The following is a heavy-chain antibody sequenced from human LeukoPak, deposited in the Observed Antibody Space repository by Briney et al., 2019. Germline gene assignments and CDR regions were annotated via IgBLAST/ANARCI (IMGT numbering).Heavy chain of an antibody. CDR1: GFTFSSYS. V-gene: IGHV3-48*01. D-gene: IGHD3-10*01. CDR3: AREPHPAMVRGHPPYYFGY. CDR2: ISSSSSTI. J-gene: IGHJ4*02. Sequence: GGSLRLSCAASGFTFSSYSMNWVRQAPGKGLEWVSYISSSSSTIYYADSVKGRFTISRDNAKNSLYLQMNSLRAEDTAVYYCAREPHPAMVRGHPPYYFGYWGQGTLVTVSS.